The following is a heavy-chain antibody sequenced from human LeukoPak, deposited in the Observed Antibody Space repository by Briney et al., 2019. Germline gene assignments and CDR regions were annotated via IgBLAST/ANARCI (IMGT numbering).Heavy chain of an antibody. D-gene: IGHD3-16*01. J-gene: IGHJ4*02. Sequence: SETLSLTCSVSGGAISSSYSWGWIRQPPGKGLEWIGTIYYSGSTNYNPSLKSRVTISVDTSNKQFSLKLGSVTAADTAVYYCARHGGGVARALDYWGRGNLVSVSS. CDR2: IYYSGST. V-gene: IGHV4-39*01. CDR1: GGAISSSYS. CDR3: ARHGGGVARALDY.